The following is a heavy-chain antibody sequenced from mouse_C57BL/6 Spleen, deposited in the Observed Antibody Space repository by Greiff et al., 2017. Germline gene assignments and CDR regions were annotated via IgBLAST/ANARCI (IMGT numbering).Heavy chain of an antibody. CDR1: GYTFTDYN. V-gene: IGHV1-18*01. CDR2: INPNNGGT. CDR3: ARSLRLYSKGAMDY. D-gene: IGHD3-3*01. Sequence: VQLKQSGPELVKPGASVKIPCKASGYTFTDYNMDWVKQSHGKSLEWIGDINPNNGGTIYNQKFKGKATLTVDKSSSTAYMELRSLTSEDTAVYYCARSLRLYSKGAMDYWGQGTSVTVSS. J-gene: IGHJ4*01.